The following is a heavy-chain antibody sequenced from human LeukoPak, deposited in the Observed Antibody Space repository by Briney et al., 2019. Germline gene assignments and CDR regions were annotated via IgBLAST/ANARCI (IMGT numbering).Heavy chain of an antibody. J-gene: IGHJ4*02. CDR2: INPNSGGT. Sequence: ASVKVSCKASGYTFTGYYMHWVRQAPGQGGEWRGWINPNSGGTNYAQKSQGRVTMTSDTSISTAYMELSRLSSDDTSVYYCARGEDGRPGDYWGQGTLVTVSS. D-gene: IGHD4-17*01. CDR1: GYTFTGYY. V-gene: IGHV1-2*02. CDR3: ARGEDGRPGDY.